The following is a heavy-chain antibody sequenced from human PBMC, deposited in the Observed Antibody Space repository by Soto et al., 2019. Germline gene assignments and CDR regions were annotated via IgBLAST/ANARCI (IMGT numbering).Heavy chain of an antibody. V-gene: IGHV1-46*01. J-gene: IGHJ5*02. CDR3: AREASSGYYVTS. CDR2: INPGGGST. Sequence: QVQLVQSGAEVKKPGASVKVSCKASGYTFTSYYMYWVRQAPGQGLEWMGIINPGGGSTRYAQKFQGRVTMTRDTSTSTVYMELSSLRSEDTAVYYCAREASSGYYVTSWGQGTLVTVSS. CDR1: GYTFTSYY. D-gene: IGHD3-22*01.